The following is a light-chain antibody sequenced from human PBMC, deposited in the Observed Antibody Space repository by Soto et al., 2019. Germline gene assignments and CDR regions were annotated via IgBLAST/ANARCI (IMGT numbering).Light chain of an antibody. J-gene: IGKJ1*01. CDR1: QGISIY. CDR3: HRYNSAPWT. Sequence: DIQMTQSPSSLSASVGDRVTITCRASQGISIYLAWFQQKPGKVPKLLIYAASTLQSGVPSRFTGSGSGTDFTLTISSLQPEDVATYYCHRYNSAPWTFGQGTKVEIK. CDR2: AAS. V-gene: IGKV1-27*01.